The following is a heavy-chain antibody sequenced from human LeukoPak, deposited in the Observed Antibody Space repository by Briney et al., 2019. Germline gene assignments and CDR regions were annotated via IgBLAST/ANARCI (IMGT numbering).Heavy chain of an antibody. Sequence: PSQTLSLTCTVSGGSISSGDYYWSWIRQPPGKGLEWIGYIYYSGSTYYNPSLKSRVTISVDTSKNQISLKLSSVTAADTAVYYCARDQGYSYGYYWYFDLWGRGTLVTVSS. V-gene: IGHV4-30-4*08. CDR1: GGSISSGDYY. CDR3: ARDQGYSYGYYWYFDL. D-gene: IGHD5-18*01. CDR2: IYYSGST. J-gene: IGHJ2*01.